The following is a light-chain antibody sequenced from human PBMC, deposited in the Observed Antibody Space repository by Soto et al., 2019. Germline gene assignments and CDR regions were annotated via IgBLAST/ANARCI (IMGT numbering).Light chain of an antibody. V-gene: IGKV3-15*01. Sequence: EIVMTQSPATLSVSPGERATLSCRASQSVSSNLAWYQQKPGQAPRLLIYGASTRATGIPARFSGSGSGTDFTLTISSLQSEDFAVYYCQHYNNWPPWTFGQGTRVKIK. CDR3: QHYNNWPPWT. CDR2: GAS. CDR1: QSVSSN. J-gene: IGKJ1*01.